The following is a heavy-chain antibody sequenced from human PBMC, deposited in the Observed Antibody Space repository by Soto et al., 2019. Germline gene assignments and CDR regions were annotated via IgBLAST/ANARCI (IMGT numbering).Heavy chain of an antibody. CDR3: ARVPFEGSPADYDFWSGYLDWFDP. CDR2: ISAYNGNT. CDR1: GYTFTSYG. Sequence: ASVKVSCKASGYTFTSYGISWVRQAPGQGLEWMGWISAYNGNTNYAQKLQGRVTMTTDTSTSTAYMELRSLRSDDTAVYYCARVPFEGSPADYDFWSGYLDWFDPWGQGTLVTVSS. J-gene: IGHJ5*02. V-gene: IGHV1-18*04. D-gene: IGHD3-3*01.